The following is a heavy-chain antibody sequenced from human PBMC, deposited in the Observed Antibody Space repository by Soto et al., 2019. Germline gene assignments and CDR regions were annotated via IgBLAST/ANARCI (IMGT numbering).Heavy chain of an antibody. V-gene: IGHV3-23*01. CDR2: ITGSGGST. CDR3: AKDRSVDTRDWFDP. CDR1: GFTFGTYA. J-gene: IGHJ5*02. Sequence: GGSLRLSCAASGFTFGTYAMNWVRQAPGKGLEWVSGITGSGGSTYYADSVKGRFTISRDNSKNTLYLQMNSLRGDDAAVYYCAKDRSVDTRDWFDPWGQGTLVTVSS. D-gene: IGHD5-18*01.